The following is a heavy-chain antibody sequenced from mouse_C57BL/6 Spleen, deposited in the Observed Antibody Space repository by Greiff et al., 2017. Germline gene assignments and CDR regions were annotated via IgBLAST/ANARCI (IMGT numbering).Heavy chain of an antibody. CDR3: ARTTGGYFDV. V-gene: IGHV1-22*01. J-gene: IGHJ1*03. CDR2: INPNNGGT. Sequence: DVKLQESGPELVKPGASVKMSCKASGYTFTDYNMHWVKQSHGKSLEWIGYINPNNGGTSYNQKFKGKATLTVNKSSSTAYMELRSLTSEDSAVYYCARTTGGYFDVWGTGTTVTVSS. D-gene: IGHD1-1*01. CDR1: GYTFTDYN.